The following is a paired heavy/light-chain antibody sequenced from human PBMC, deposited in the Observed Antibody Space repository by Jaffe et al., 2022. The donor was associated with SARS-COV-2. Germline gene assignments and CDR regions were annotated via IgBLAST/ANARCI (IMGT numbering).Heavy chain of an antibody. D-gene: IGHD5-18*01. CDR1: GYTFTGYY. CDR3: ARPSAIQLWSAFDY. V-gene: IGHV1-2*02. J-gene: IGHJ4*02. Sequence: QVQLVQSGAEVKKPGASVKVSCKASGYTFTGYYMHWVRQAPGQGLEWMGWINPNSGDMRYTEKFKGRVTLTRDTSISTAYMELSRLGSDDTAVYYCARPSAIQLWSAFDYWGQGTLVTVSS. CDR2: INPNSGDM.
Light chain of an antibody. J-gene: IGLJ3*02. CDR1: SGSIASNY. CDR2: GHG. CDR3: QSYDSSHHGV. Sequence: NFMLTQPHSVSESPGKAVTISCTRSSGSIASNYVQWYRQRPGSSPTTVISGHGERPSGVPDRFSGSIDSSSNSASLTISGLKTEDEADYYCQSYDSSHHGVFGGGTKLTVL. V-gene: IGLV6-57*01.